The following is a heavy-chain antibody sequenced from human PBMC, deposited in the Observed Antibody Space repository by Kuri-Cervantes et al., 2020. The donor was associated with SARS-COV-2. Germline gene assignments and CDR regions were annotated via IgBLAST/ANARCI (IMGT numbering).Heavy chain of an antibody. CDR3: ARAYGFLRYIYYMDV. V-gene: IGHV4-34*01. Sequence: SETLSLTCAFYGESFSGYYWNWIRQSPGKGLQWIGEVNHRGSTNYNPSLKSRVTISVGTSSKQFSLNLSSVTAADTAVYYCARAYGFLRYIYYMDVWGRGTTVTVSS. CDR2: VNHRGST. J-gene: IGHJ6*03. CDR1: GESFSGYY. D-gene: IGHD4-17*01.